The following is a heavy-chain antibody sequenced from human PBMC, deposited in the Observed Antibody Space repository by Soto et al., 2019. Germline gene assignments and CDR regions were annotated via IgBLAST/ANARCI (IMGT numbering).Heavy chain of an antibody. V-gene: IGHV3-23*01. D-gene: IGHD3-10*01. CDR2: VSGSGGST. CDR1: GFTFSNYA. J-gene: IGHJ6*02. Sequence: GGSLRLSCAASGFTFSNYAMSWVRQAPGKGLEWVSAVSGSGGSTYYADSVKGRCTISRDNSKNTVYLQMNSLRAEDTAVYYCAKGVKGDYFYYYGMDVWGQGTTVTVSS. CDR3: AKGVKGDYFYYYGMDV.